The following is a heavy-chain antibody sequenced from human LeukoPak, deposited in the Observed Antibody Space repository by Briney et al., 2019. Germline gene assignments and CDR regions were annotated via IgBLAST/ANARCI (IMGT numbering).Heavy chain of an antibody. CDR2: ILYDGTTK. CDR3: ARATPPGLFFDY. D-gene: IGHD2-8*02. CDR1: GFTFSSCA. J-gene: IGHJ4*01. Sequence: PGGSLRLSCAASGFTFSSCAMHWVRQAPGKGLEWVAVILYDGTTKYYADSVQGRFTISIDSSNNTLSLEMTSLRPEDTAIYYCARATPPGLFFDYWGQGSLVIVSS. V-gene: IGHV3-30*04.